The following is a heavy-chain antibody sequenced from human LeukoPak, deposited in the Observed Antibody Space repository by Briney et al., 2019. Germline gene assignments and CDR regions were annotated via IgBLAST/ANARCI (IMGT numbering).Heavy chain of an antibody. Sequence: GGSLRLSCAASGFTFDDYGMSWVRQAPGKGLELVSGSNWNGGSTGYADSVKGRLNISRDNAENSLYLQMNSLRAEDRALYYCARGLGVRGEGFDYWGQGTLVTVSS. D-gene: IGHD3-10*01. CDR1: GFTFDDYG. J-gene: IGHJ4*02. CDR3: ARGLGVRGEGFDY. V-gene: IGHV3-20*04. CDR2: SNWNGGST.